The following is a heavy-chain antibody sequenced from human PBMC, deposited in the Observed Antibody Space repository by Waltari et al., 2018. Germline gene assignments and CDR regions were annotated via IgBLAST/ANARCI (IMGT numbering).Heavy chain of an antibody. CDR3: ARVKVSSIAARPGAFDI. Sequence: QVQLVQSGAAVKKPGSSVKVSCKASGGTFSSYTISWVRQAPGQGLEWMGRIIPILGIANYAQKFQGRVTITADKSTSTAYMELSSLRSEDTAVYYCARVKVSSIAARPGAFDIWGQGTMVTVSS. CDR2: IIPILGIA. D-gene: IGHD6-6*01. J-gene: IGHJ3*02. V-gene: IGHV1-69*02. CDR1: GGTFSSYT.